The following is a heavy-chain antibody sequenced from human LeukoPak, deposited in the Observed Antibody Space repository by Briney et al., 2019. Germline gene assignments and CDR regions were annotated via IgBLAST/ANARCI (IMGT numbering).Heavy chain of an antibody. V-gene: IGHV1-2*02. Sequence: ASVKVSCKASGYTFTGYYMHWVRQAPGQGLEWMGWINPNSGGTNYAQKLQGRVTMTRDTSISTAYMDLSSLRSEDTAVYYCARDRWELRDDAFDIWGQGTMVTVSS. D-gene: IGHD1-26*01. CDR3: ARDRWELRDDAFDI. J-gene: IGHJ3*02. CDR1: GYTFTGYY. CDR2: INPNSGGT.